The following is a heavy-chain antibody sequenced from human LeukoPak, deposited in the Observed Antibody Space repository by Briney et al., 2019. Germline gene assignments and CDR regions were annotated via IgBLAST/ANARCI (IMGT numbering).Heavy chain of an antibody. CDR2: ISAYNGNT. V-gene: IGHV1-18*01. CDR3: ARVRGLGPSRYFDY. D-gene: IGHD3/OR15-3a*01. Sequence: EASVKVSCKASGGTFSSYAISWVRQAPGQGLEWMGWISAYNGNTNYAQKLQGRVTMTTDTSTSTAYMELRSLRSDDTAVYYCARVRGLGPSRYFDYWGQGTLVTVSS. J-gene: IGHJ4*02. CDR1: GGTFSSYA.